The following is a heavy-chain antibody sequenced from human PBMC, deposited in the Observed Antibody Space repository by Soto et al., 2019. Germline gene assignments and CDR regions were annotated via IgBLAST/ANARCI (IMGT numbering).Heavy chain of an antibody. CDR2: ISYDGSNK. J-gene: IGHJ4*02. CDR1: GFTFSSYG. Sequence: LRLSCAASGFTFSSYGMHWVRQAPGKGLEWVAVISYDGSNKYYADSVKGRFTISRDNSKNTLYLQMNSLRAEDTAVYYCAKDKRTQWLLYYFDYWGQGTLVTVSS. V-gene: IGHV3-30*18. D-gene: IGHD3-3*01. CDR3: AKDKRTQWLLYYFDY.